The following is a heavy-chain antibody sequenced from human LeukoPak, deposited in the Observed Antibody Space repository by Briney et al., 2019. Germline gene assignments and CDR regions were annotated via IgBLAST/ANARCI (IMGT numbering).Heavy chain of an antibody. Sequence: ASVKVSCKASGYTFTSYYMHWVRQAPGQGLEWMGWINPNIGGTHYAQKFQGRVTMTRDTSISTAYMELSRLRSDDTAVYYCARDTGSYYGNYDYWGQGTLVTVSS. CDR1: GYTFTSYY. V-gene: IGHV1-2*02. CDR2: INPNIGGT. D-gene: IGHD1-26*01. CDR3: ARDTGSYYGNYDY. J-gene: IGHJ4*02.